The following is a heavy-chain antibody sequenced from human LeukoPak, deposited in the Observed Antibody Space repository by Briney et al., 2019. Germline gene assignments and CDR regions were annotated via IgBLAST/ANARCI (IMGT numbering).Heavy chain of an antibody. CDR3: ARDDRVGAILGYMDV. CDR2: IYYSGST. V-gene: IGHV4-39*07. D-gene: IGHD1-26*01. CDR1: GGSISSSSYF. J-gene: IGHJ6*03. Sequence: SETLSLTCTVSGGSISSSSYFWGWIRQPPGEGLEWIGSIYYSGSTYYNPSLKSRVTMSVDTSKNQFSLKLSSVTAADTAVYYCARDDRVGAILGYMDVWGKGTTVTVSS.